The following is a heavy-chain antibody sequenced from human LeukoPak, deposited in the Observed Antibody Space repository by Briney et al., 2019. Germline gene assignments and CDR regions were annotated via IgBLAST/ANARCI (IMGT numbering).Heavy chain of an antibody. Sequence: GGSLRLSCAASGFTFNNYEMNWVRQAPGKGPEWVSYMSISGTTIYYADLVKGRFTISRDNAKNSLFLQMNSLRAEDTAVYYCAELGITMIGGVWGKGTTVTISS. D-gene: IGHD3-10*02. CDR2: MSISGTTI. J-gene: IGHJ6*04. CDR3: AELGITMIGGV. V-gene: IGHV3-48*03. CDR1: GFTFNNYE.